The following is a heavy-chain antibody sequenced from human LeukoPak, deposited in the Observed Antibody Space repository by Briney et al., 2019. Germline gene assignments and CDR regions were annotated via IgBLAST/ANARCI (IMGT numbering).Heavy chain of an antibody. V-gene: IGHV4-61*02. CDR2: IYASGST. CDR1: GGSISSGSYD. CDR3: ARKGDV. J-gene: IGHJ6*04. Sequence: SQTLSLTCTVSGGSISSGSYDWSWIRQPAGKGLEWIGRIYASGSTNYNPSLKSRVTISVDTSKNQFSLKLSSVTAADTAVYYCARKGDVWGKGTTVTVSS.